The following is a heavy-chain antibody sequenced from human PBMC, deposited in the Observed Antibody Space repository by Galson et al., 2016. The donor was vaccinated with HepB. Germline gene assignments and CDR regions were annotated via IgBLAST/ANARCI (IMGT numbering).Heavy chain of an antibody. V-gene: IGHV3-23*01. Sequence: SLRLSCAASGFTFSGYAMAWVRQAPGKGLEWVSGMSDSDDIYYAPSVKGRFTISRDNSKNTLCLQLRSLRAEDTAVYYCAKNKRGHSSAWYWYFDDWGQGTLVSVSS. D-gene: IGHD6-13*01. CDR1: GFTFSGYA. J-gene: IGHJ4*02. CDR3: AKNKRGHSSAWYWYFDD. CDR2: MSDSDDI.